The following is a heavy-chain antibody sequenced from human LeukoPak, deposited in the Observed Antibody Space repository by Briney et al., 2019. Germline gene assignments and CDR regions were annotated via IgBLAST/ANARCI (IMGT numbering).Heavy chain of an antibody. V-gene: IGHV1-58*02. CDR2: TVVGSGDT. CDR3: AAEEYRGGDCCHFDY. J-gene: IGHJ4*02. Sequence: SVKVSCKTSAFIFSSSAIQRVRQAHGQRLERIGCTVVGSGDTNYAQEVQERVSITRDMSTSTAYLELSSLRSEDAAVYFCAAEEYRGGDCCHFDYWGQGTLVSVS. CDR1: AFIFSSSA. D-gene: IGHD2-21*02.